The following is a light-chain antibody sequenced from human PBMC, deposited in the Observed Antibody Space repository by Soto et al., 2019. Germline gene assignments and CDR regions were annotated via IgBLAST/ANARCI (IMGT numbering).Light chain of an antibody. CDR2: WAS. J-gene: IGKJ1*01. CDR3: QQYYSIPWT. CDR1: QSVLLSSNNKNY. V-gene: IGKV4-1*01. Sequence: DIVMTQSPDSLAVSLGERATINCKSSQSVLLSSNNKNYLAWYQQKPGQPPKLLIDWASTRESGVPDRFSGGGSETDFTLTISSLQAEDVAVYFCQQYYSIPWTFGQGTKVEIK.